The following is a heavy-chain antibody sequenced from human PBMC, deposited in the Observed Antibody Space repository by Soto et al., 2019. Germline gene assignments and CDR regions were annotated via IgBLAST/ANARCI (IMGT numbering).Heavy chain of an antibody. CDR1: GYTFTGYY. Sequence: QVQLVQSGAEVKKPGASVKVSCKASGYTFTGYYMHWVRQAPGQGLEWMGWINPNSGGTNYAQKFQGWVTMTRDTSISTAYMELSRLRSDDTAVYYCARLVIAQGIAVAGNGFDIWGQGTMVTVSS. D-gene: IGHD6-19*01. CDR2: INPNSGGT. J-gene: IGHJ3*02. CDR3: ARLVIAQGIAVAGNGFDI. V-gene: IGHV1-2*04.